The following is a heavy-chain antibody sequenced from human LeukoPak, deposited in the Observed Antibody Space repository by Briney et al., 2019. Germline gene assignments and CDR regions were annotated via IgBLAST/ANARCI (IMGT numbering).Heavy chain of an antibody. J-gene: IGHJ4*02. CDR3: AREDFGAYGPYFDY. Sequence: GGSLRLSCAASGFTFSSYNMNWVRQAPGKGLEWVSYISPSSSRIDYAASVRGRFTISRDNAKSSPYLQMNSLSTDDTAVYYCAREDFGAYGPYFDYWGQGTLVTVSS. CDR2: ISPSSSRI. CDR1: GFTFSSYN. D-gene: IGHD3-16*01. V-gene: IGHV3-48*04.